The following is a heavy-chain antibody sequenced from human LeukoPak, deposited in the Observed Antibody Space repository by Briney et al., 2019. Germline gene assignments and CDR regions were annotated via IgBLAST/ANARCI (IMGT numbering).Heavy chain of an antibody. CDR2: INPDSGGT. CDR1: GYTFTGYY. Sequence: ASVKVSCKASGYTFTGYYMHWVRQAPGQGLEWMGWINPDSGGTNYAQKFQGRVTMTRDTSISTAYMELSRLRSDDTAVYYCARTGGGNVEGAFDIWGQGTMVTVSS. CDR3: ARTGGGNVEGAFDI. J-gene: IGHJ3*02. D-gene: IGHD4-23*01. V-gene: IGHV1-2*02.